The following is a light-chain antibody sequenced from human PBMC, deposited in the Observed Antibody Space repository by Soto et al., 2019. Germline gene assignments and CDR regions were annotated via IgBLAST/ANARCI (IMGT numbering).Light chain of an antibody. CDR2: EVS. V-gene: IGLV2-14*01. J-gene: IGLJ3*02. CDR1: SSDVGGYNY. CDR3: SSYRSNNTLV. Sequence: QSVLTQPASVSGSPGQSITISCTGTSSDVGGYNYVSWYQQHPGKAPKLMIFEVSHRPSGVSNRFSASKSGNTASLTISGLQAEDEAHYYCSSYRSNNTLVFGGGTKLTVL.